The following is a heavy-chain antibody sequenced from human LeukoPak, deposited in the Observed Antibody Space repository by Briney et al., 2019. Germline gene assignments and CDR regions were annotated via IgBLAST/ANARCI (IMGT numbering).Heavy chain of an antibody. V-gene: IGHV3-11*01. J-gene: IGHJ3*02. D-gene: IGHD6-13*01. CDR1: GFTFSDYY. CDR3: ARLRADSSSYGSDDAFDI. Sequence: GGSLRLSCAASGFTFSDYYMSWIRQAPGKGLVWVSYISSSGSTIYYADSVKGRFTISREHAKHSLYLKMNSLRDEDTAVYYCARLRADSSSYGSDDAFDIWGQGTMVTVSS. CDR2: ISSSGSTI.